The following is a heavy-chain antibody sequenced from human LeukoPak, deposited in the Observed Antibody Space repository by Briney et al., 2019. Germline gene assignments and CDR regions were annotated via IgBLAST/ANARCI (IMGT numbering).Heavy chain of an antibody. CDR3: ARDQGSLPRSWYPGY. V-gene: IGHV1-2*06. J-gene: IGHJ4*02. CDR2: INRYSGYT. D-gene: IGHD6-13*01. CDR1: GYTFTGYH. Sequence: CASVKVSCKASGYTFTGYHIHRVRHATGQRLEWMVRINRYSGYTNFAQQFQGRVTMTRDTSITTAYMDLSSLTTDDTAVYVCARDQGSLPRSWYPGYGGEGTEVTVSS.